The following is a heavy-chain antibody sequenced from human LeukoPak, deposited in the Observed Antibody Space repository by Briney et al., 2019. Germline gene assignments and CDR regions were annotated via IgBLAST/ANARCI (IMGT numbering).Heavy chain of an antibody. CDR1: DSTFRSHD. CDR2: ISGSGGST. D-gene: IGHD1-26*01. CDR3: ATLSGYFHH. V-gene: IGHV3-23*01. J-gene: IGHJ4*02. Sequence: GGSLRLSCAASDSTFRSHDMSWVRQAPGKGLEWVSTISGSGGSTYYADSVKGRFTISRDTSKNTLYLQMNSLRAEDTAIYYCATLSGYFHHWGQGTLVTVSS.